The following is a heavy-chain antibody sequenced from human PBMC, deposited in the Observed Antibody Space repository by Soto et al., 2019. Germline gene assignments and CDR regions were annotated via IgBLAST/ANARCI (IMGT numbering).Heavy chain of an antibody. Sequence: PSETLSLTCTVSGGSISSGGYYWSWIRQHPGKGLEWIGYIYYSGSTYYNPSLKSRVTISVDTSKNQFSLKLSSVTAADTAVYYCARGPYYYDSSGSPDYWGQGTLVTVSS. D-gene: IGHD3-22*01. CDR2: IYYSGST. J-gene: IGHJ4*02. V-gene: IGHV4-31*03. CDR3: ARGPYYYDSSGSPDY. CDR1: GGSISSGGYY.